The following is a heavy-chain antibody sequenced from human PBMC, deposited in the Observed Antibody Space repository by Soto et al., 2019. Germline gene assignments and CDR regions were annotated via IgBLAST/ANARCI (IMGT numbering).Heavy chain of an antibody. CDR2: TSGGAGST. Sequence: GGSLRLSCAASGFTFNSSAMSWVRQAPGKGLEWVSTTSGGAGSTYYADSVKGRFTISRDNSKNTLYLQMNSLRADDTAVYYCAKGRYRIGWYDPYFDYWGQGTLVTVPQ. CDR1: GFTFNSSA. J-gene: IGHJ4*02. V-gene: IGHV3-23*01. CDR3: AKGRYRIGWYDPYFDY. D-gene: IGHD6-19*01.